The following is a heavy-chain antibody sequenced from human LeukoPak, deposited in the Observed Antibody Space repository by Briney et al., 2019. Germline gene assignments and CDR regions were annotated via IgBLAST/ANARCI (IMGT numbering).Heavy chain of an antibody. Sequence: QSGGSLRLSCAASGFTFSSYSMNWVRQAPGKGLEWVSYISSSSSTIYYADSVKGRFTISRDNAKNSLYLQMNSLRDEDTAVYYCAKSGIAIFGVVISLTFDYWGQGTLVTVSS. D-gene: IGHD3-3*01. J-gene: IGHJ4*02. V-gene: IGHV3-48*02. CDR3: AKSGIAIFGVVISLTFDY. CDR1: GFTFSSYS. CDR2: ISSSSSTI.